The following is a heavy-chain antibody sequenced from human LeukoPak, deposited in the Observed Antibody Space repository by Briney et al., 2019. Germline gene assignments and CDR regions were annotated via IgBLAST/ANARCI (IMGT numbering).Heavy chain of an antibody. V-gene: IGHV3-11*01. D-gene: IGHD1-20*01. CDR3: ARRGYNWNAIDY. J-gene: IGHJ4*02. CDR1: GFTFSDYY. Sequence: GGSLRLSCAASGFTFSDYYMSWIRQAPGKGLEWVSYISSSGSTLYHADSVKGRITISRDNAKNSLYLQMNSLRAEDTAVYYCARRGYNWNAIDYWGQGTLVTVSS. CDR2: ISSSGSTL.